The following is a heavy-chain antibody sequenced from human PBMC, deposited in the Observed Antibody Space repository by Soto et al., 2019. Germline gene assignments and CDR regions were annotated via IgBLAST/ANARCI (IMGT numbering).Heavy chain of an antibody. J-gene: IGHJ5*02. D-gene: IGHD2-15*01. CDR3: ARRPGGSLTQFDP. CDR1: GYTFTSYA. Sequence: ASVKVSCKASGYTFTSYAMHWVRRAPGQRLEWMGWINAGNGNTKYSQKFQGRVTITRDTSASTAYMELSSLRSEDTAVYYCARRPGGSLTQFDPWGQGTLVTVSS. V-gene: IGHV1-3*01. CDR2: INAGNGNT.